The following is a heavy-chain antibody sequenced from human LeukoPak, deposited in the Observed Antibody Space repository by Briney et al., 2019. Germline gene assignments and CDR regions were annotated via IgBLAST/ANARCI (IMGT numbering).Heavy chain of an antibody. Sequence: SETLSLTCTVSGGSINDYYWGWIRQPPGKGLEWIGYIYYSGSTKYNPSLKSRVTLSVDTSKNQFSLKLNSVTAADTAVYYCARRRAEGGSNGHYNWFDPWGQGTLVTVSS. CDR2: IYYSGST. CDR1: GGSINDYY. D-gene: IGHD6-13*01. V-gene: IGHV4-59*08. CDR3: ARRRAEGGSNGHYNWFDP. J-gene: IGHJ5*02.